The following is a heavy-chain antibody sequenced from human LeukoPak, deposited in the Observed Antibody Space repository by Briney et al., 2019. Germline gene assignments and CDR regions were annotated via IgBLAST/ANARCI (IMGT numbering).Heavy chain of an antibody. V-gene: IGHV4-34*01. J-gene: IGHJ5*02. CDR2: INHSGST. Sequence: SETLSLTCAVYGGSFSDYYWSWIRQPPGKGLEWIGEINHSGSTNYNPSLKSRVTISVDTSKNQFSLKLSSVTAADTAVYYCARERDDSSGYFNWFDPWGQGTLVTVSS. D-gene: IGHD3-22*01. CDR1: GGSFSDYY. CDR3: ARERDDSSGYFNWFDP.